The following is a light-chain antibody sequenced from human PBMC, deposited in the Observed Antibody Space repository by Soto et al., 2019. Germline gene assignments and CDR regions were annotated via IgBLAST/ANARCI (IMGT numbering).Light chain of an antibody. CDR1: SSDVGGYRF. CDR3: SSYASSNTYV. V-gene: IGLV2-14*03. J-gene: IGLJ1*01. Sequence: QSVLTQPASVYGSPGQSMTVYYTGTSSDVGGYRFVAWYQQHPGKAPKLMIYDVSNRPSGVSNRFSGSKSGNTASLTISGLQAEDEADYYCSSYASSNTYVFGTGTKVTXL. CDR2: DVS.